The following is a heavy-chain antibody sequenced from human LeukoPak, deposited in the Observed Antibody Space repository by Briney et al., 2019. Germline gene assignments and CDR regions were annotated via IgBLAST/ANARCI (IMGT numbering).Heavy chain of an antibody. D-gene: IGHD4-17*01. CDR1: GFTFDDYG. J-gene: IGHJ4*02. CDR2: INSDGSTT. V-gene: IGHV3-74*01. Sequence: PGGSLRLSCAASGFTFDDYGMSWVRQAPGKGLVWVSGINSDGSTTGYADSVKGRFTISRDNAKNTLYLQMNTLRAEDTAVYYCARGGYGAHMGWGQGTLVTVSS. CDR3: ARGGYGAHMG.